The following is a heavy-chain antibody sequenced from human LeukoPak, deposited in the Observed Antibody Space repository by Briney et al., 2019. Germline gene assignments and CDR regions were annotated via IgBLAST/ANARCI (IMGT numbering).Heavy chain of an antibody. CDR3: AREAVTKYYFDY. J-gene: IGHJ4*02. CDR2: IYYSGST. Sequence: SETLSLTRTVSGGSISRYFWSWIRQPPGKGLEWIGYIYYSGSTNYNPSLKSRVTMSVDTSKNQFSLKLSSVTAADTAVYYCAREAVTKYYFDYWGQGTLVTVSS. CDR1: GGSISRYF. V-gene: IGHV4-59*01. D-gene: IGHD4-17*01.